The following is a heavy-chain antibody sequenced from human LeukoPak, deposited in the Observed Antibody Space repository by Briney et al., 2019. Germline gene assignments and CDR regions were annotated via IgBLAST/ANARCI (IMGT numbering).Heavy chain of an antibody. Sequence: PGGSLRLSRAASGFTFSSYGMSWVRQAPGKGLEWVSSISSSSSYIYYADSVKGRFTISRDNAKKSLYLQMNSLRVEDTAVYYCARAYSERYGLGYYYMDVWGKGTTVTVSS. D-gene: IGHD1-26*01. J-gene: IGHJ6*03. CDR3: ARAYSERYGLGYYYMDV. V-gene: IGHV3-21*01. CDR1: GFTFSSYG. CDR2: ISSSSSYI.